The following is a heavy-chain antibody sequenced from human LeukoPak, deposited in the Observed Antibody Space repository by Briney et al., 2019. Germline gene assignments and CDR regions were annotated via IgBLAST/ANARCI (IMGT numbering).Heavy chain of an antibody. D-gene: IGHD5-12*01. J-gene: IGHJ5*02. V-gene: IGHV4-59*11. CDR1: GGSISSHY. CDR2: IYHSGTT. CDR3: ARFRHDEGEVYPTYDYFDP. Sequence: SETLSLTCTVSGGSISSHYWSWIRQPPGKPLEWIGQIYHSGTTHYNPSLKSRLSFSLDMSENQFSLKLTSVSAADTAVYYCARFRHDEGEVYPTYDYFDPWGQGTLVTVSS.